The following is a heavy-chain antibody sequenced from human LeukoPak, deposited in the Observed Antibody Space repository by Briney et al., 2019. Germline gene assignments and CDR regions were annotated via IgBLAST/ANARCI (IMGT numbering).Heavy chain of an antibody. CDR2: IDPNSGGT. V-gene: IGHV1-2*02. Sequence: ASVKVSCKASGYTFTGYYMHWVRQAPGQGLEWMGWIDPNSGGTNYAQRFQGRVTMTRDRSISTAYMELSRLTSDDTAVYYCVGVARWGQGTLVTVSS. CDR3: VGVAR. J-gene: IGHJ5*02. CDR1: GYTFTGYY.